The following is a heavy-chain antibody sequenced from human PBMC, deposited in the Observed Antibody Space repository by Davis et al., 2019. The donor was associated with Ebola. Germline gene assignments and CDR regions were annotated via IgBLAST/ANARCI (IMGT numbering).Heavy chain of an antibody. CDR1: GFTFSSYA. J-gene: IGHJ5*02. D-gene: IGHD1-1*01. V-gene: IGHV3-30-3*01. Sequence: PGGSLRLSCAASGFTFSSYAMHWVRQAPGKGLEWVAVISYDGSNKYYADSVKGRFTISRDNSKNTLYLQMNSLRAEDTAVYYCARVGQAYNWSSYWFDPWGQGTLVTVSS. CDR3: ARVGQAYNWSSYWFDP. CDR2: ISYDGSNK.